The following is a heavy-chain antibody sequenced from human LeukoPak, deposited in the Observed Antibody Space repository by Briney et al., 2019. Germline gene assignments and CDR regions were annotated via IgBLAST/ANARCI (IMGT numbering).Heavy chain of an antibody. CDR3: ARDGDYGDYAFDI. Sequence: GGSLRLSCAASGFTFSDYYMSWIRQAPGKGLEWVSYISSSSSYTNYADSVKGRFTISRDNAKSSLYLQMNSLRAEDTAVYYCARDGDYGDYAFDIWGQGTMVTVSS. CDR1: GFTFSDYY. J-gene: IGHJ3*02. V-gene: IGHV3-11*06. CDR2: ISSSSSYT. D-gene: IGHD4-17*01.